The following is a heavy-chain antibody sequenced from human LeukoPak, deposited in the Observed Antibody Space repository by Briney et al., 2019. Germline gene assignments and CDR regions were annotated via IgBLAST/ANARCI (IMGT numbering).Heavy chain of an antibody. Sequence: VASVKVSCKASGYTFSRYAMHWVRQAPGQRLEWMGWINADNGDTKYSQKFQGRVTITRDTSASAAYMDLSGLRSEDTAIYHCARSSTGYYYFDYWGQGTRATVSA. D-gene: IGHD3-9*01. CDR2: INADNGDT. J-gene: IGHJ4*02. CDR1: GYTFSRYA. V-gene: IGHV1-3*01. CDR3: ARSSTGYYYFDY.